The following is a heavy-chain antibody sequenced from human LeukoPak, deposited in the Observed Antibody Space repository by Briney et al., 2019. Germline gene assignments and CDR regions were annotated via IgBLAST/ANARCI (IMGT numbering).Heavy chain of an antibody. CDR1: GFTFSSYS. J-gene: IGHJ4*02. D-gene: IGHD1-1*01. CDR3: AKDLGAMDWNGEYYFDY. CDR2: ISGSGGST. V-gene: IGHV3-23*01. Sequence: GGSLRLSCAASGFTFSSYSMNWVRQAPGKGLEWVSAISGSGGSTYYADSVKGRFTISRDNSKNTLYLQMNSLRAEDTAVYYCAKDLGAMDWNGEYYFDYWGQGTLVTVSS.